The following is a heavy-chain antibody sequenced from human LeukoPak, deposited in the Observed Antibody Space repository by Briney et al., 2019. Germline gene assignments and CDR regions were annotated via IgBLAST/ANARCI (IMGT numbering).Heavy chain of an antibody. CDR1: GFTFSSYS. D-gene: IGHD3-3*01. J-gene: IGHJ5*02. Sequence: GGSLRLSCAASGFTFSSYSMNWVRQAPGKGLEWVSSISSSSSYIYYADSVKGRFTISRVNAKNSLYLQMNSLRAEDTAVYYCARGREIVYYDFWSGYTGDNWFDPWGQGTLVTVSS. V-gene: IGHV3-21*01. CDR3: ARGREIVYYDFWSGYTGDNWFDP. CDR2: ISSSSSYI.